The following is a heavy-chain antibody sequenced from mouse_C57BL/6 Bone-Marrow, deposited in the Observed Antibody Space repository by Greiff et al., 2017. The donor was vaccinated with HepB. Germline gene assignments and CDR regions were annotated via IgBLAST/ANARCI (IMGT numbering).Heavy chain of an antibody. J-gene: IGHJ2*01. V-gene: IGHV1-82*01. CDR1: GYAFSSSW. D-gene: IGHD2-4*01. Sequence: QVQLQQSGPELVKPGASVKISCKASGYAFSSSWMNWVKQRPGKGLEWIGRIYPGDGDTNYNGKFKGKATLTADKSSSTAYMQLSSLTSEDSAVYFCARSDDYDVHYFDYWGQGTTLTVSS. CDR2: IYPGDGDT. CDR3: ARSDDYDVHYFDY.